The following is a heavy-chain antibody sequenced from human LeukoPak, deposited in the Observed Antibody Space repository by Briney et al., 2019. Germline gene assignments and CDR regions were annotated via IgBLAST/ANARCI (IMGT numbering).Heavy chain of an antibody. J-gene: IGHJ3*02. CDR2: ISSSSSYI. D-gene: IGHD1-26*01. CDR3: ASISGSYGTDAFDI. Sequence: PGGSLRLSCAASGFTFSSYSMNWVRQAPGKGLEWVSSISSSSSYIYYADSVKGRFTISRDNAKNSLYLQMNSLRAEDTAVYYCASISGSYGTDAFDIWGQGTMVTVSS. CDR1: GFTFSSYS. V-gene: IGHV3-21*01.